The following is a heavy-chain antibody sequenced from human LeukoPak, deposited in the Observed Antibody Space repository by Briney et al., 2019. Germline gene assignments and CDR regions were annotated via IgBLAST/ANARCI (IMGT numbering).Heavy chain of an antibody. V-gene: IGHV3-74*01. D-gene: IGHD1-26*01. CDR2: INSDGSTI. CDR3: ARAAYYRFDY. Sequence: PGGSLRLSCAASGFTSSSYWVHWVRQAPGKGLEWVARINSDGSTINHADSVRGRFTISRDNAENTLYLQMSSLRAEDTAIYFCARAAYYRFDYWGQGTLVTVSS. CDR1: GFTSSSYW. J-gene: IGHJ4*02.